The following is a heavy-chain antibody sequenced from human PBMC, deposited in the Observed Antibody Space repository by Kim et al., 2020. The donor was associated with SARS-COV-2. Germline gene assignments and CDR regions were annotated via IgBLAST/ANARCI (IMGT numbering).Heavy chain of an antibody. CDR3: AKNTIDYYYMDV. Sequence: GGSLRLSCAASGFTFSSYAMTWVRQAPGKGLEWVSGVSISGGSTHYADSVKGRFTISRDNSKNTLYLQMNSLRAEDTAVYYCAKNTIDYYYMDVWGKGTTVTVSS. CDR2: VSISGGST. CDR1: GFTFSSYA. J-gene: IGHJ6*03. V-gene: IGHV3-23*01. D-gene: IGHD1-26*01.